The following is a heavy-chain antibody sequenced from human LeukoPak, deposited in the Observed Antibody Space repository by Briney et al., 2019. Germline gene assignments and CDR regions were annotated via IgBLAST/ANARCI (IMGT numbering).Heavy chain of an antibody. J-gene: IGHJ6*02. V-gene: IGHV1-18*01. Sequence: ASVKVSCKASGYTFTSYGISWVRQAPGQGLEWMGWISAYNGNTNYAQKLQGRVTMTTDTSSSTAYMELRSLRSDDTAVYYCARDSSLTGPEAHGMDVWGQGTTVTVSS. CDR3: ARDSSLTGPEAHGMDV. CDR1: GYTFTSYG. D-gene: IGHD3-9*01. CDR2: ISAYNGNT.